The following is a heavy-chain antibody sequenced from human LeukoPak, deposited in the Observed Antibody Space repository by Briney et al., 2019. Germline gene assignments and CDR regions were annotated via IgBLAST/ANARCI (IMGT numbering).Heavy chain of an antibody. Sequence: GGSLRLSCAASGFLFNTFCLGWVRQAPGKGLEGVANINEDGSEKYYVDSVKGRFTLSRDNAKDSLYLQMTGLRAEDTAVYYCVREYFYNSSGYRALRYWGQGTLVTVSS. CDR1: GFLFNTFC. V-gene: IGHV3-7*01. J-gene: IGHJ4*02. CDR2: INEDGSEK. D-gene: IGHD3-22*01. CDR3: VREYFYNSSGYRALRY.